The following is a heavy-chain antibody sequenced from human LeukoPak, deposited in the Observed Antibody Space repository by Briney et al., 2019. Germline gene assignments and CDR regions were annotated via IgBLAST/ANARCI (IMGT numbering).Heavy chain of an antibody. CDR2: INHSGST. D-gene: IGHD6-19*01. Sequence: SETLSLTCAAYGGSFSGYYWSWIRQPPGKGLEWIGEINHSGSTNYNPSLKSRVTISVDTSKNQFSLKLSSVTAADTAVYYCARGGAVAGLRWFDPWGQGTLVTVSS. J-gene: IGHJ5*02. CDR3: ARGGAVAGLRWFDP. V-gene: IGHV4-34*01. CDR1: GGSFSGYY.